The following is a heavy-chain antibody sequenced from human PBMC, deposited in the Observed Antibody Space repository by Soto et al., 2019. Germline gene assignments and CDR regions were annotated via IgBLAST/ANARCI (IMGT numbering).Heavy chain of an antibody. CDR1: GFTVSSNY. V-gene: IGHV3-66*01. J-gene: IGHJ5*02. Sequence: EVQLVESGGGLVQPGGSLRLSCAASGFTVSSNYMSWVRQAPGKGLEWVSVMYSGGSTYYADSVKGRFTIARDNSKNTLYLQMNGLRGEDRAVYDCARVYCGGDCYFKGTPSTNHSWFDLWGQGTLVTVSS. D-gene: IGHD2-21*02. CDR2: MYSGGST. CDR3: ARVYCGGDCYFKGTPSTNHSWFDL.